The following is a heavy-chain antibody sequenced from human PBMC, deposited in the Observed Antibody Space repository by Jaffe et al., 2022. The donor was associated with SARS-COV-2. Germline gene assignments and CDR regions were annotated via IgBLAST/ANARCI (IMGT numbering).Heavy chain of an antibody. V-gene: IGHV4-34*01. CDR2: INHSGST. Sequence: QVQLQQWGAGLLKPSETLSLTCAVYGGSFSGYYWSWIRQPPGKGLEWIGEINHSGSTNYNPSLKSRVTISVDTSKNQFSLKLSSVTAADTAVYYCARDYYDSSGYYYYWGQGTLVTVSS. CDR3: ARDYYDSSGYYYY. CDR1: GGSFSGYY. D-gene: IGHD3-22*01. J-gene: IGHJ4*02.